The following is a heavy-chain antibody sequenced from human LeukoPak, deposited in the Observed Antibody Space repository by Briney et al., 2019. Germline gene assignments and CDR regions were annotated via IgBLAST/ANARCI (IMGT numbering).Heavy chain of an antibody. D-gene: IGHD2-8*02. J-gene: IGHJ4*02. V-gene: IGHV3-73*01. CDR3: TRQNCTGGSCSYVDC. CDR1: GFTFSGSY. Sequence: GGSLRLSCAASGFTFSGSYMHWVRQASGKGLEWVGLIRTKTKNYAATYAESVKGRFTISRDDSKNTAYLQMNSLKMEDTAVYYCTRQNCTGGSCSYVDCWGQGTLVTVPS. CDR2: IRTKTKNYAA.